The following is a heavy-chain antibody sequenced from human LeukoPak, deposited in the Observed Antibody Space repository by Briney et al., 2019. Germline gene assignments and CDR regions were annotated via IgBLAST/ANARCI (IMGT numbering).Heavy chain of an antibody. CDR1: GGTFSSYA. V-gene: IGHV1-69*05. CDR3: ARDYCSSTSFYWFDP. Sequence: ASVKVSCKASGGTFSSYAISWVRQAPGQGLEWMGGIIPIFGTANYAQKFQGRVTITTDESTSTAYMELSSLRSEDTAVYYCARDYCSSTSFYWFDPWGQGTLVTVSS. D-gene: IGHD2-2*01. CDR2: IIPIFGTA. J-gene: IGHJ5*02.